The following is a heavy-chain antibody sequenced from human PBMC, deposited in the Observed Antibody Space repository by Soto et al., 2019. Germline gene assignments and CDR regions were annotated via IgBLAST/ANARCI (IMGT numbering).Heavy chain of an antibody. CDR2: IKSKSDGETA. V-gene: IGHV3-15*01. CDR1: GLTFSNVW. CDR3: AITAMINRDSSTSFDY. Sequence: EVQLVESGGGSVKPGGSLRLSCAASGLTFSNVWMTWVRQAPGKGLEWVGRIKSKSDGETADVAAPVKARFTISRDDSKNTVFLEMNRLKSEDTALYYCAITAMINRDSSTSFDYWRRGTQVTVSS. D-gene: IGHD5-18*01. J-gene: IGHJ4*02.